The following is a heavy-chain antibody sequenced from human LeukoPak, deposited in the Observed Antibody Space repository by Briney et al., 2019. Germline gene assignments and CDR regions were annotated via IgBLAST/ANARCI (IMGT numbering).Heavy chain of an antibody. CDR1: GFTFSSYE. Sequence: GGSLRLSCAASGFTFSSYEMNWVRQAPGKGLVWVSRIRSDGIATTYADSVKGRFTISRDNAKNTLYLQMNSLRAEDTAVYYCARADGSESDWYFDLWGRGTQVTVSS. CDR3: ARADGSESDWYFDL. V-gene: IGHV3-74*01. J-gene: IGHJ2*01. CDR2: IRSDGIAT. D-gene: IGHD3-10*01.